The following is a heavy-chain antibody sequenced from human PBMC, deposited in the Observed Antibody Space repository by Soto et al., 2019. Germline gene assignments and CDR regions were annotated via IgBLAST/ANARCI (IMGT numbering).Heavy chain of an antibody. V-gene: IGHV4-4*02. J-gene: IGHJ5*02. Sequence: SETLSLTCAVSGGSISSSNWWSWVRQPPGKGLEWIGEIYHSGSTNYNPSLKSRVTISVDKSKNQSSLKLSSVTAADTAVYYCAREYEDALSQPNWFDPWGQGTLVTVSS. CDR3: AREYEDALSQPNWFDP. CDR2: IYHSGST. D-gene: IGHD3-16*01. CDR1: GGSISSSNW.